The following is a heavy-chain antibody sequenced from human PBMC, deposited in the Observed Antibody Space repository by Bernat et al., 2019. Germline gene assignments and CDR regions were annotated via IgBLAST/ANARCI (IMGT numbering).Heavy chain of an antibody. CDR2: IWYDGSNK. V-gene: IGHV3-33*08. CDR1: GFTFSHYW. J-gene: IGHJ2*01. Sequence: VQLVESGGGLVQPGGSLRLSCAASGFTFSHYWMSWVRQAPGKGLEWVAVIWYDGSNKYYADSVKGRFTISRDNSKNTLYLQMNSLRAEDTAVYYCARDPRSSSLLWWYFDLWGRGTLVTVSS. CDR3: ARDPRSSSLLWWYFDL. D-gene: IGHD6-13*01.